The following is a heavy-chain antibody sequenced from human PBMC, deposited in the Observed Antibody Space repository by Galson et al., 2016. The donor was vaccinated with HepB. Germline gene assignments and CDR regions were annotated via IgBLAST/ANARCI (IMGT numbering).Heavy chain of an antibody. CDR1: GASITSHY. CDR3: ARAYGDPPTFFFDQ. V-gene: IGHV4-59*08. J-gene: IGHJ4*02. CDR2: FYYSGSA. D-gene: IGHD4-17*01. Sequence: SETLSLTCTVSGASITSHYWSWIRQPPGKGLEWLGYFYYSGSANYNHSLKSRVSISVDTSKNQFSLKLTSVTAADTAVYYCARAYGDPPTFFFDQWGQGLLVTVSS.